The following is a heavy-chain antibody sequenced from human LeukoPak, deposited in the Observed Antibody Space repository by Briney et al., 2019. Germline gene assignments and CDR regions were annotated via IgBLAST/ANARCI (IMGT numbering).Heavy chain of an antibody. J-gene: IGHJ4*02. Sequence: SETLSLTCTVSGGSVSSGSYYWSWLRQPPGKGLEWIGYIYYSGSTNYNPSLKSRVTISVDTSKNQFSLKLSSVTAADTAVYYCARDLNWFDYWGQGTLVTVSS. CDR1: GGSVSSGSYY. V-gene: IGHV4-61*01. CDR2: IYYSGST. D-gene: IGHD3-9*01. CDR3: ARDLNWFDY.